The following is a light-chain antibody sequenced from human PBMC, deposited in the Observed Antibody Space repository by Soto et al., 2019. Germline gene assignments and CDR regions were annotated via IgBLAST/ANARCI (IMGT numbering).Light chain of an antibody. CDR3: QSYDSSLSAVV. Sequence: QPVLTQPPSVSGAPGQRVTISCTGSSSNIGAGHDVHWYQQLPGTAPKLLIYGNSNRPSGVPDRFSGSKSGTSASLAITGLQAEDEADYYCQSYDSSLSAVVFGGGTKVTVL. CDR2: GNS. CDR1: SSNIGAGHD. V-gene: IGLV1-40*01. J-gene: IGLJ2*01.